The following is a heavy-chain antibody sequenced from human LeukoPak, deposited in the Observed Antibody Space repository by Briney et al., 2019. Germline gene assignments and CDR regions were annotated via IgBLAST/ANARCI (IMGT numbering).Heavy chain of an antibody. D-gene: IGHD3-22*01. CDR1: GYTFTSYY. V-gene: IGHV1-46*01. J-gene: IGHJ1*01. CDR2: INPSGGST. Sequence: GASVKVSCKASGYTFTSYYMHWVRQAPGQGLEWMGIINPSGGSTSYAQKFQGRVTMTRDTSTSTVYTELSSLRSEDTAVYYCARDPSPDSSGFRAEYFQHWGQGTLVTVSS. CDR3: ARDPSPDSSGFRAEYFQH.